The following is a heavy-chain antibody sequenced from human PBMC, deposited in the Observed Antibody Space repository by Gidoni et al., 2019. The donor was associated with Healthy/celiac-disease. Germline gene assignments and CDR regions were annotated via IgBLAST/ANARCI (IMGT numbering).Heavy chain of an antibody. V-gene: IGHV3-30*18. D-gene: IGHD2-15*01. CDR2: ITYDGSNK. J-gene: IGHJ4*02. CDR1: GFTFCSYG. CDR3: AKDSCSGGSCYFDY. Sequence: QVQLVESGGGVVQPGRSLRLSCAASGFTFCSYGMHWVRPAPGKGLGWVAVITYDGSNKYYADSVKGRFTISRDNSKNTLYLQMNSLRAEDTAVYYCAKDSCSGGSCYFDYWGQGTLVTASS.